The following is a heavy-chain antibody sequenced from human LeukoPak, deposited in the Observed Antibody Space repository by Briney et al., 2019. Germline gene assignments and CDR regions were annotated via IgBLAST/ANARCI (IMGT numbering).Heavy chain of an antibody. CDR3: ARASSSWSYYYYMDV. Sequence: GGSLRLSCAASGFTFSSYAMSWVRQAPGKGLEWVSAISGSGGSTYYADSVKGRFTISRDNSKNTLYLQMNSLRAEDTAVYYCARASSSWSYYYYMDVWGKGTTVTVSS. D-gene: IGHD6-13*01. V-gene: IGHV3-23*01. J-gene: IGHJ6*03. CDR1: GFTFSSYA. CDR2: ISGSGGST.